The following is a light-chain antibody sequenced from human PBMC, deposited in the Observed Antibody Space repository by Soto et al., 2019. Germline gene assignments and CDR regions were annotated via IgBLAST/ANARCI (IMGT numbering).Light chain of an antibody. J-gene: IGKJ3*01. V-gene: IGKV3-20*01. Sequence: EIVLMQSPGTLFLSPGERATLSCRASQSISSSYLAWYQQKPGQAPRLLVYGASSRATGIPDRFSGSGSGTDFTLTISRLEPEDFAVYYCQQYGSSRFTFGPGTKVDIK. CDR3: QQYGSSRFT. CDR2: GAS. CDR1: QSISSSY.